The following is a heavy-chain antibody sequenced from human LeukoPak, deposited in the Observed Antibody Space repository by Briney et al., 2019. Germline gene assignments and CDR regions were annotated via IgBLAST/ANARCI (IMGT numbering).Heavy chain of an antibody. J-gene: IGHJ6*02. CDR3: ASGYYYGMDV. CDR2: IYYSGST. Sequence: TXXLTCTVSXXXXSSXYWSXIXQXTGXGXQWIGYIYYSGSTNYNPSLKSRVTISVDTSKNQFSLKLSSVTAADTAVYYCASGYYYGMDVWGQGTTVTVSS. CDR1: XXXXSSXY. V-gene: IGHV4-59*12.